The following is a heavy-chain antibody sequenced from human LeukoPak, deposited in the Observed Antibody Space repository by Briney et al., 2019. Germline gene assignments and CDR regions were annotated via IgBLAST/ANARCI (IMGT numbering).Heavy chain of an antibody. CDR2: ISSSGSTI. CDR3: AKDKAAAGTFWAIDY. CDR1: GFTFSSYE. J-gene: IGHJ4*02. D-gene: IGHD6-13*01. Sequence: GGSLRLSCAASGFTFSSYEMNWVRQAPGKGLEWVSYISSSGSTIYYADSVKGRFTISRDNAKNSLYLQMNSLRAEDTAVYYCAKDKAAAGTFWAIDYWGQGTLVTVSS. V-gene: IGHV3-48*03.